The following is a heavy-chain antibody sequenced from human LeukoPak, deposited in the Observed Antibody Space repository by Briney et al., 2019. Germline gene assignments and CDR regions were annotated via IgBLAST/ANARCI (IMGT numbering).Heavy chain of an antibody. V-gene: IGHV1-2*02. CDR1: GYSFRSYY. Sequence: ASVKVSCKASGYSFRSYYINWVRQAPGQGLEWMGLINPGGDYTKYAQTFQGRVTMTRDTSISTAYMELSRLRSDDTAVYYCASPSGYSSGWYLDYWGQGTLVTVSS. CDR3: ASPSGYSSGWYLDY. J-gene: IGHJ4*02. D-gene: IGHD6-19*01. CDR2: INPGGDYT.